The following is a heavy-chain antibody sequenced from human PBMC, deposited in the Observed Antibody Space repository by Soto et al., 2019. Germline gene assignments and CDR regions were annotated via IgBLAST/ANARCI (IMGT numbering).Heavy chain of an antibody. CDR3: ARSDGRY. Sequence: SETLSLTCTVSGGSIRSYYWSWIRQPPGKGLEWIGYIYYSGNTNYNPSLKSRVTISVDTSKNQFSLKLSSVTAADTAVYYCARSDGRYWGQGTLVTVSS. CDR1: GGSIRSYY. V-gene: IGHV4-59*01. J-gene: IGHJ4*02. CDR2: IYYSGNT.